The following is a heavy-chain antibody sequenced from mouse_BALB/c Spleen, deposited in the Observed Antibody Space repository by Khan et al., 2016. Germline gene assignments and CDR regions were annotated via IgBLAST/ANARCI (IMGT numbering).Heavy chain of an antibody. CDR1: GYTFTSYW. V-gene: IGHV1-87*01. D-gene: IGHD2-4*01. Sequence: QVQLQQSGAELARPGASVKLSCKASGYTFTSYWMQWVKQRPGQGLEWIGAIYPGDGDTRYTQKFKGKATLTADKSSSTAYMQLSSVASEDSAVYYCARGGVITTPFAYWGQGTLVTVSA. J-gene: IGHJ3*01. CDR3: ARGGVITTPFAY. CDR2: IYPGDGDT.